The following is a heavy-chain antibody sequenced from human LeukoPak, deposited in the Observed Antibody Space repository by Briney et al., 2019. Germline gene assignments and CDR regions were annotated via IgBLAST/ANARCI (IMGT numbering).Heavy chain of an antibody. Sequence: GGSLRLSCAASGFTFSSYGMHWVRQAPGKGLEWVAVIWYDGSNKYYADSVEGRFTISRDNSKNTLYLQMNSLRAEDTAVYYCAREGYGDYAHDAFDIWGQGTMVTVSS. CDR1: GFTFSSYG. J-gene: IGHJ3*02. CDR3: AREGYGDYAHDAFDI. V-gene: IGHV3-33*01. CDR2: IWYDGSNK. D-gene: IGHD4-17*01.